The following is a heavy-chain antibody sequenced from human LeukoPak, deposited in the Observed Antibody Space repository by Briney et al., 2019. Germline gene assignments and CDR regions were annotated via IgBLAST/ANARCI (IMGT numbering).Heavy chain of an antibody. V-gene: IGHV3-48*04. D-gene: IGHD4-23*01. CDR2: ISSSGSTI. Sequence: GRSLRLSCVASRFKFRNYWMSWVRQAPGKGLEWVSYISSSGSTIYYADSVKGRFTISRDNAKNSLYLQMNSLRAEDTALYYCTGGYNHYMDVWGKGTTVTISS. CDR3: TGGYNHYMDV. CDR1: RFKFRNYW. J-gene: IGHJ6*03.